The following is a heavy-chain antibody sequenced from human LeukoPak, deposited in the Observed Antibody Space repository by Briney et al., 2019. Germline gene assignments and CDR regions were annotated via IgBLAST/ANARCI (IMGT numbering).Heavy chain of an antibody. CDR3: ARGANYDFWSGYGYYFDY. CDR2: INHSGST. CDR1: GGSFSGYY. V-gene: IGHV4-34*01. J-gene: IGHJ4*02. Sequence: RSSETLSLTCAVYGGSFSGYYWSWIRQPPGKGLEWIGEINHSGSTNYNPSLKSRVTISVDTSRNQFSLKLSSVTAAGTAVYYCARGANYDFWSGYGYYFDYWGQGTLVTVSS. D-gene: IGHD3-3*01.